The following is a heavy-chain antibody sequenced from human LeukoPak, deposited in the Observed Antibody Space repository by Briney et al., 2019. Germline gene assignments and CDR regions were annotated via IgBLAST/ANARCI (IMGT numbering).Heavy chain of an antibody. J-gene: IGHJ4*02. CDR1: GGSISSYY. Sequence: KTSETLSLTCTVSGGSISSYYWSWIRQPPGKGLEWIGYIYTSGSTNYNPSLKSRVTTSVDTSKNQFSLKLSSVTAADTAVYYCARGSPVDTAFDYWGQGTLVTVSS. D-gene: IGHD5-18*01. CDR2: IYTSGST. CDR3: ARGSPVDTAFDY. V-gene: IGHV4-4*09.